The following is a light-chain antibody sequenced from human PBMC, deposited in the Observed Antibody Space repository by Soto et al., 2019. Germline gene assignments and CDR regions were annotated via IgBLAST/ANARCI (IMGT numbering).Light chain of an antibody. Sequence: DIQMTQSPSSLSASVGDRVTITCRASQSTNNYLNWYQQKPGRAPKLLIYAASTLQTGVPSRFSGSGSGTDFTLTISSLQPEDFAAYYCLQSFSAPVTFGQGTKVEIK. J-gene: IGKJ1*01. CDR2: AAS. CDR3: LQSFSAPVT. V-gene: IGKV1-39*01. CDR1: QSTNNY.